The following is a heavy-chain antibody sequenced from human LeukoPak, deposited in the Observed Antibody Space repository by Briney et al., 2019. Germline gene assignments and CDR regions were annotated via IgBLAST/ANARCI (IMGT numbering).Heavy chain of an antibody. J-gene: IGHJ4*02. CDR1: GYTFTSYG. D-gene: IGHD1-26*01. V-gene: IGHV1-18*01. Sequence: GASVKVSFKSSGYTFTSYGISWVRQAPGQGLEWMGWISAYNGNTNYAQKLQGRVTMTTDTSTSTAYMELRSLRSDDTAVYYCARDPYSGSYSGIEGFDYWGQGTLVTVSS. CDR2: ISAYNGNT. CDR3: ARDPYSGSYSGIEGFDY.